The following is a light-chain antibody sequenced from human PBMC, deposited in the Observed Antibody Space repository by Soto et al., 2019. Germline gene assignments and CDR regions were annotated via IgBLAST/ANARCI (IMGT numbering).Light chain of an antibody. CDR2: EVS. V-gene: IGLV2-8*01. CDR3: CSHAGDNTYV. J-gene: IGLJ1*01. Sequence: QSALTQPPSASGSLGQSVTISCTGTSDDVGGYNYVSWYQQHPGKAPKIMIYEVSKRPSGVPDRFSGSKSGNTASLTVSGLQAEDEAAYYCCSHAGDNTYVFGTGTKLTGL. CDR1: SDDVGGYNY.